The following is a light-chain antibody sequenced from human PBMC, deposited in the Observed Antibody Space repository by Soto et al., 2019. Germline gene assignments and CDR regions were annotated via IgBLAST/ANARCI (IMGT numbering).Light chain of an antibody. Sequence: QSVLTQPPSVSGAPGQRVSFSCTGNSSNIGSGYDVHWYQQFPGAAPKLLISGNTKRPSGVPDRFSGSKSGSSASLAIAGLQPEDEADYYCQSYDSSLNSWVFGGGTKLTVL. CDR1: SSNIGSGYD. CDR3: QSYDSSLNSWV. V-gene: IGLV1-40*01. CDR2: GNT. J-gene: IGLJ3*02.